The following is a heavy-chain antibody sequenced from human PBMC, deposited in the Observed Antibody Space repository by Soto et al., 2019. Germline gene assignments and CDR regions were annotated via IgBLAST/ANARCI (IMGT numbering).Heavy chain of an antibody. J-gene: IGHJ6*02. CDR1: GYSFSDYW. V-gene: IGHV5-51*01. D-gene: IGHD2-21*02. CDR2: IYPANSET. CDR3: ARRTYCGGDCTCNYHQYYGMDV. Sequence: GESLKISCEGSGYSFSDYWIVWVRQMPGKGLEWMGIIYPANSETRYNPSLQGQVTISADKSVSTAYLQWSSLKASDTAVYYCARRTYCGGDCTCNYHQYYGMDVWGQGTTVTVSS.